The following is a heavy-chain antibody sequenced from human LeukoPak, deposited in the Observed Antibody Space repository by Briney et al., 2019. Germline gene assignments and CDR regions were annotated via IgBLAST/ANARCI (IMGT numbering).Heavy chain of an antibody. J-gene: IGHJ4*02. Sequence: SETLSLTCTVSGGSISSYYWSWIRQPPGKGLEWVGYIYYSGSTNYNPSLKSRVTISVDTSKNQFSLKLSSVTAADTAVYYCARAGYSSGKYYFDYWGQGTLVTVSS. D-gene: IGHD6-19*01. CDR1: GGSISSYY. V-gene: IGHV4-59*01. CDR3: ARAGYSSGKYYFDY. CDR2: IYYSGST.